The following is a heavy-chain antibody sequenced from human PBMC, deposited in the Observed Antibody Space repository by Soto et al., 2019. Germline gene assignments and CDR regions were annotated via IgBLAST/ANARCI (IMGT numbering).Heavy chain of an antibody. V-gene: IGHV2-5*02. CDR1: GFSLTTSGVG. Sequence: QITLKESGPTLLKPTQTLTLTCTFSGFSLTTSGVGVGWIRQPPGKALEWLALLYWDDDKRYSPSLKNRLTIPKGTSKNHLVRTMTNMDPVDTATYYCAHRRGGSFYGYWGQGALVTVSS. CDR3: AHRRGGSFYGY. J-gene: IGHJ4*02. CDR2: LYWDDDK. D-gene: IGHD1-26*01.